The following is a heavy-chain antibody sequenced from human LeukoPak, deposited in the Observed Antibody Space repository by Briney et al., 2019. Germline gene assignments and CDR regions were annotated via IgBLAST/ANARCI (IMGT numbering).Heavy chain of an antibody. Sequence: PGGSLRLSCAASGFTFSSYEMNWVRQAPGKGLEWVSYISSSGSTIYYADSVKGRFTISRDNAKNSLYLQMNSLRAEDTAVYYCAREGSFYGSGSYYNGLEYWGQGTLVTVSS. D-gene: IGHD3-10*01. J-gene: IGHJ4*02. CDR2: ISSSGSTI. CDR3: AREGSFYGSGSYYNGLEY. V-gene: IGHV3-48*03. CDR1: GFTFSSYE.